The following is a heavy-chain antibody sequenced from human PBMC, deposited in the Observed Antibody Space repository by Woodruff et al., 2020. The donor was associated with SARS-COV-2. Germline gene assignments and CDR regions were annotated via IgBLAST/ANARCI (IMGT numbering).Heavy chain of an antibody. CDR3: AHTPGPMWSGYWRR. J-gene: IGHJ4*02. D-gene: IGHD3-3*01. CDR2: IYWDYDK. V-gene: IGHV2-5*02. Sequence: LEWLALIYWDYDKRYSPTLKSRLTITKDTSKNQVVLTMTNMDPVDTATYYCAHTPGPMWSGYWRRWGQGTLVTV.